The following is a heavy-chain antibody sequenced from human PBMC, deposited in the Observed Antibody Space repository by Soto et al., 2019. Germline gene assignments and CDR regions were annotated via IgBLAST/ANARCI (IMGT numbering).Heavy chain of an antibody. V-gene: IGHV3-23*01. CDR3: AKVRASMITLRPYYYYGMDV. J-gene: IGHJ6*02. Sequence: GGSLRLSCAASGFTFSSYAMSWVRQAPGKGLEWVSAISGSGGSTYYADSVKGRFTISRDNSKNTLYLQMNSLRAEDTAVYYCAKVRASMITLRPYYYYGMDVWGQGTTVTVSS. CDR1: GFTFSSYA. D-gene: IGHD3-16*01. CDR2: ISGSGGST.